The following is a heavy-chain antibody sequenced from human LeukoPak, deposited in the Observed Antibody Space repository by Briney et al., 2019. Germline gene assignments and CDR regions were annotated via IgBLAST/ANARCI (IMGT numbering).Heavy chain of an antibody. Sequence: SETLSLTCDVSGGSISSNDWWSWVRQPPGRGLERIGEIYRGGTTNYNPSLKSRVTISIDTSKTQFSLKVNSVPAADTAVYYCARVLRTGHRSRFDYWRQGTLVTVSS. D-gene: IGHD3/OR15-3a*01. CDR2: IYRGGTT. CDR3: ARVLRTGHRSRFDY. J-gene: IGHJ4*02. CDR1: GGSISSNDW. V-gene: IGHV4-4*02.